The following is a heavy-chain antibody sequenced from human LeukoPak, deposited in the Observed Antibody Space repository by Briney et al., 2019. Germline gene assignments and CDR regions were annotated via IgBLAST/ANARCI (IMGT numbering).Heavy chain of an antibody. J-gene: IGHJ3*01. CDR3: AKVRKGVGAFDL. Sequence: GGSLRLSCAASGFTFTNYAMSWVRQAPGKGLEWVSTISGSGSSTYYADSVKGRFTISRDNSKNTLYLQMNSLRAEDTAIYYCAKVRKGVGAFDLWGQGTMVTVSS. D-gene: IGHD3-16*01. V-gene: IGHV3-23*01. CDR2: ISGSGSST. CDR1: GFTFTNYA.